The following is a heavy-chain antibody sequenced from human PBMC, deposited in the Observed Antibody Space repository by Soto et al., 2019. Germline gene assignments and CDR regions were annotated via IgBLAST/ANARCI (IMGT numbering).Heavy chain of an antibody. CDR3: AREKGDSSGYYPTYGMDV. CDR1: GFTFSSYA. Sequence: QVQLVESGGGVVQPGRSLRLSCAASGFTFSSYAMHWVRQAPGKGLEWVAVISYDGSNKYYADSVKGRFTISRDNSKNTLYLQMNCLRAEDTAVYYCAREKGDSSGYYPTYGMDVWGQGTTVTVSS. CDR2: ISYDGSNK. D-gene: IGHD3-22*01. J-gene: IGHJ6*02. V-gene: IGHV3-30-3*01.